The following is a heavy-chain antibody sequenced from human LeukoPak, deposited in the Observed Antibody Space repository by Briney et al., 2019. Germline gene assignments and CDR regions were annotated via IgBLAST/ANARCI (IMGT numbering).Heavy chain of an antibody. CDR3: ARDHVVAGYGMDV. CDR1: GFTFSSYG. V-gene: IGHV3-33*01. J-gene: IGHJ6*02. CDR2: IWYDGSNK. Sequence: PGGSLRLSCAASGFTFSSYGMHWVRQAPGKGLEWVAVIWYDGSNKYYADSVKGRFTISRDNSKNTLYLQMNSLRAEDTAVYYCARDHVVAGYGMDVWGLGTTVTVSS. D-gene: IGHD2-15*01.